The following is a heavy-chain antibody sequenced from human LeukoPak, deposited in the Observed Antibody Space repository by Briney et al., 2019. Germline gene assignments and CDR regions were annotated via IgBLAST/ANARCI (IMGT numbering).Heavy chain of an antibody. CDR2: INPNSGGT. D-gene: IGHD4-17*01. V-gene: IGHV1-2*02. Sequence: GXGLEWMGWINPNSGGTNYAQKFQGRVTMTRDTSISTAYMELSRLRSDDTAVYYCARVGYGDYEDYWGQGTLVTVSS. CDR3: ARVGYGDYEDY. J-gene: IGHJ4*02.